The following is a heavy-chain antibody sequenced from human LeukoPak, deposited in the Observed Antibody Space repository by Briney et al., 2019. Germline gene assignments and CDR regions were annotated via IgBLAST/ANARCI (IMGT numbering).Heavy chain of an antibody. D-gene: IGHD4-17*01. J-gene: IGHJ6*02. CDR1: GGTFSSYT. V-gene: IGHV1-69*04. CDR3: ARETVTTEYYYGMDV. Sequence: SVKVSCKASGGTFSSYTISWVRQAPGQGLEWMGRIIPILGIANYAQKLQGRVTITADKSTSTAHMELSSLRSEDTAVYYCARETVTTEYYYGMDVWGQGTTVTVSS. CDR2: IIPILGIA.